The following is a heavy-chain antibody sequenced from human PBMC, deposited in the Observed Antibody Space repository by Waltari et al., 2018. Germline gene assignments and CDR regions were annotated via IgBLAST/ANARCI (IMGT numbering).Heavy chain of an antibody. Sequence: QVQPVQSGAEVKKPGSSVRVSCKASGGTFRSDTVRWVRQAPGQGLEWMGRIIPTVGIADYAQNFQGRVTITADKSTTTVYLELSSLRSEDTAVYYCARERAYYDFWSGYPEYFQYWGQGTLVTVSS. J-gene: IGHJ1*01. V-gene: IGHV1-69*04. CDR1: GGTFRSDT. CDR2: IIPTVGIA. D-gene: IGHD3-3*01. CDR3: ARERAYYDFWSGYPEYFQY.